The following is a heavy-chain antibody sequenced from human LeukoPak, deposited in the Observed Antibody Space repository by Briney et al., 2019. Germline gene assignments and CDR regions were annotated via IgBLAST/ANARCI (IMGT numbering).Heavy chain of an antibody. CDR1: GYIFNSYW. D-gene: IGHD6-13*01. J-gene: IGHJ3*02. CDR3: ARHGRITWSHDAFDI. CDR2: IYPGDFDT. Sequence: GESLKISCKGSGYIFNSYWIGWVRQMPGKGLEWMGIIYPGDFDTGYSPSFQGQVTISADKSISTAYLQWSSLKASDTAMYYCARHGRITWSHDAFDIWGQGTMVTVSS. V-gene: IGHV5-51*01.